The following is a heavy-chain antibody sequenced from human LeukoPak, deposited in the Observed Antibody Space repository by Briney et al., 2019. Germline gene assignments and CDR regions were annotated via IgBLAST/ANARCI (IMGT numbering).Heavy chain of an antibody. CDR1: IGPISSSKW. V-gene: IGHV4-4*02. D-gene: IGHD3-10*01. Sequence: SETLSLTCSASIGPISSSKWWSWVRQSPVKGLEWIGEIYLYGTTNYNPSFTSRVTMSVDRSRNQSSLKLTSVTAADTAVYYCARATYGAGRYGMDIWGQGTTVTVSS. J-gene: IGHJ6*02. CDR2: IYLYGTT. CDR3: ARATYGAGRYGMDI.